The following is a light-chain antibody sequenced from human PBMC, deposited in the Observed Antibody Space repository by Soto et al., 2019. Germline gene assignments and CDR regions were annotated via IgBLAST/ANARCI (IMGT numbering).Light chain of an antibody. Sequence: EIVMTQSPATLSVSPGERATLSCRASQSVSSNLAWYQQKPGQAPRLLIYGASTRATGIPARFSGSGSRTEFTLTISSLQSEDFAVYYCQQYNNWPWTFGQGTKVDI. CDR1: QSVSSN. CDR2: GAS. CDR3: QQYNNWPWT. J-gene: IGKJ1*01. V-gene: IGKV3-15*01.